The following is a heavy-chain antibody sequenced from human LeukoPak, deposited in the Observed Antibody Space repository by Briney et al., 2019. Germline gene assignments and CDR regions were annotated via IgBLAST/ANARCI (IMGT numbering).Heavy chain of an antibody. CDR2: VKQEGTEK. J-gene: IGHJ6*03. D-gene: IGHD4-11*01. V-gene: IGHV3-7*04. Sequence: GGSLRLSCAASGFTFSSYSMNWVRQAPGKGLEWVANVKQEGTEKYYVDSVKGRFTISGDNAKNSLYLQMNSLRAEDTAIYYCVRVTTGSDYMDVWGNGTTVTVSS. CDR1: GFTFSSYS. CDR3: VRVTTGSDYMDV.